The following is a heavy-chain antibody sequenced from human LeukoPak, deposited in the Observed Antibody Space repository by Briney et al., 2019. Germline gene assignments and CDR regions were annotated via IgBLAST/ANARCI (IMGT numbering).Heavy chain of an antibody. V-gene: IGHV4-59*01. CDR1: GGSISSYY. D-gene: IGHD3-22*01. CDR3: ARDMGYYYGILGY. Sequence: PSETLSLTCTVSGGSISSYYWSWIRQPPGKGLEWIGYIYYSGSTNYNPSLKGRVTISVDTSKNQFSLKLSSVTAADTAVYYCARDMGYYYGILGYWGQGTLVTVSS. J-gene: IGHJ4*02. CDR2: IYYSGST.